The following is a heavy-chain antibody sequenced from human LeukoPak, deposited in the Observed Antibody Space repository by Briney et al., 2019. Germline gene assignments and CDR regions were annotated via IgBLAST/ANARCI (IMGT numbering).Heavy chain of an antibody. CDR1: GFTFSSYG. Sequence: PGGSLRLSCAAFGFTFSSYGMHWVRQATGKGLEWVSAIGTAGDTYYPGSVKGRFTISRENAKNSLYLQMNSLRAGDTAVYYCARWAGYSSSWPPDRGGGYFDYWGQGTLVTVSS. V-gene: IGHV3-13*01. CDR3: ARWAGYSSSWPPDRGGGYFDY. J-gene: IGHJ4*02. D-gene: IGHD6-13*01. CDR2: IGTAGDT.